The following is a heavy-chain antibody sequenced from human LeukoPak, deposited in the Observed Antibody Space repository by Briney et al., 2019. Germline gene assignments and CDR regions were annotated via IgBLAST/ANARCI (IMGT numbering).Heavy chain of an antibody. CDR1: GFTFSSYG. D-gene: IGHD6-19*01. CDR3: AKVTGRIAVSDH. Sequence: GGSLRLSCAASGFTFSSYGMSWVRQAPGKGLERVSIISGSGGSTYHADSVKGRFTISRDNSKNTLYVQMNSLRAEDTTVYYCAKVTGRIAVSDHWGQGTLVTVPS. V-gene: IGHV3-23*01. J-gene: IGHJ4*02. CDR2: ISGSGGST.